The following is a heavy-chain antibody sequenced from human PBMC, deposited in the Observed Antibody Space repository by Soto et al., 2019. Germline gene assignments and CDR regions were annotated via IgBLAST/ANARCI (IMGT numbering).Heavy chain of an antibody. CDR1: GLSFGTYA. J-gene: IGHJ4*02. Sequence: GGSLRLSCVASGLSFGTYAMSWVRQAPGKGLEWVSIISASGDRTFYEDSVKGRFSISRDNSKNTLYVQMNNLRAEDTAIYYCVKDILLNGVRGIFDYWGQGTLVTVSS. CDR3: VKDILLNGVRGIFDY. D-gene: IGHD3-10*01. V-gene: IGHV3-23*01. CDR2: ISASGDRT.